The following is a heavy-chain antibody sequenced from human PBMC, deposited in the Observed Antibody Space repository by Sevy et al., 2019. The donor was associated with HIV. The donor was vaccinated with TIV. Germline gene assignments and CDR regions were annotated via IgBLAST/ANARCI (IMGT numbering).Heavy chain of an antibody. D-gene: IGHD6-19*01. CDR3: TTGSSGWYTQDDY. CDR1: GFTFSNAW. CDR2: IKSKTDGGTT. V-gene: IGHV3-15*01. J-gene: IGHJ4*02. Sequence: GGSLRLSCAASGFTFSNAWMSWVRHAPGKGLEWVGRIKSKTDGGTTDYAAPVKGRFTISRDDSKNTLYLQMNSLKTEDTAVYYCTTGSSGWYTQDDYWGQGTLVTVSS.